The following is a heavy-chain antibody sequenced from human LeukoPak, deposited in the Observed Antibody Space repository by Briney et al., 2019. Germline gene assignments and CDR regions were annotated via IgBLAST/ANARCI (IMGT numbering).Heavy chain of an antibody. Sequence: ASVKVSCKASGYTFTSYDINWVRQAPGQGLEWMGWINPNSGGTNYAQKFQGRVTMTRDTSISTAYMELSRLRSDDTAVYYCARSTGYSSGWRYFDYWGQGTLVTVSS. CDR2: INPNSGGT. CDR1: GYTFTSYD. V-gene: IGHV1-2*02. D-gene: IGHD6-19*01. J-gene: IGHJ4*02. CDR3: ARSTGYSSGWRYFDY.